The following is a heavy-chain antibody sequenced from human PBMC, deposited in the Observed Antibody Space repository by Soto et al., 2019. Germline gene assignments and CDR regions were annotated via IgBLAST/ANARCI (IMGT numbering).Heavy chain of an antibody. CDR3: ARAYCSSTSCYGDFDY. Sequence: ASVKVSCKASGGTFSSYTISWVRQAPGRGLEWMGRIIPILGIANYAQKFQGRVTITADKSTSTAYMELSSLRSEDTAVYYCARAYCSSTSCYGDFDYWGQGTLVTVSS. D-gene: IGHD2-2*01. CDR2: IIPILGIA. CDR1: GGTFSSYT. J-gene: IGHJ4*02. V-gene: IGHV1-69*02.